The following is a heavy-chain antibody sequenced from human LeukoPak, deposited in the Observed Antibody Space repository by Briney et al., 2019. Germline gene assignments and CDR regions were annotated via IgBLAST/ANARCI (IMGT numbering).Heavy chain of an antibody. V-gene: IGHV3-30*02. CDR3: AKDAPETWSSSWYYYYYYMDV. D-gene: IGHD6-13*01. J-gene: IGHJ6*03. CDR1: GFTFSSYG. CDR2: IRYDGSNK. Sequence: PGGSLRLSCAASGFTFSSYGMHWVRQAPGKGLEWVAFIRYDGSNKYYADSVKGRFTISRDNSKNTLYLQMNSLRAEDTAVYYCAKDAPETWSSSWYYYYYYMDVWGKGTTVTISS.